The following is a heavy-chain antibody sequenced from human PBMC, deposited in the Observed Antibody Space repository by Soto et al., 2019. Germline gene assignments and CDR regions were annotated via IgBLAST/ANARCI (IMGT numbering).Heavy chain of an antibody. J-gene: IGHJ4*02. CDR3: AREDSSGPYYFDY. Sequence: GASVKVSCKASGGTFSSYAISWVRQAPGQGLEWMGGIIPIFGTANYAQKFQGRVTITADKSTSTAYMELSSLRSEDTAVYYCAREDSSGPYYFDYWGQGTLVTVSS. V-gene: IGHV1-69*06. CDR2: IIPIFGTA. D-gene: IGHD6-19*01. CDR1: GGTFSSYA.